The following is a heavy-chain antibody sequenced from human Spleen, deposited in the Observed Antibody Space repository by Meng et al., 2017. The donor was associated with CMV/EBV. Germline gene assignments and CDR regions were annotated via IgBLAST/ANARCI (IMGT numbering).Heavy chain of an antibody. CDR1: GFTFHIYG. CDR2: MRCDRSNR. J-gene: IGHJ5*02. V-gene: IGHV3-30*02. Sequence: AASGFTFHIYGMPWVRQAPRTGLEWVAFMRCDRSNRCYADSVKGRFTISRDNSKNTLYLQMNSLRAEDTAVYYCAKGAVAGNNRFDPWGQGTLVTVSS. D-gene: IGHD6-19*01. CDR3: AKGAVAGNNRFDP.